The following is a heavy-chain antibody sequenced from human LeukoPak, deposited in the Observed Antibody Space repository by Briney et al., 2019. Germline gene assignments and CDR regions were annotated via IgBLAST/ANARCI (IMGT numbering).Heavy chain of an antibody. CDR1: GFTFSSYE. Sequence: GSLRLSCAASGFTFSSYEMNWVRQAPGKGLEWVSYISGSGGTIYYADSVKGRFTISRDNAKSSLYLQMDSLRDEDTAVYYCAREFCSSTRCYGTFDYWGQGTLVTVSS. CDR3: AREFCSSTRCYGTFDY. CDR2: ISGSGGTI. J-gene: IGHJ4*02. D-gene: IGHD2-2*01. V-gene: IGHV3-48*03.